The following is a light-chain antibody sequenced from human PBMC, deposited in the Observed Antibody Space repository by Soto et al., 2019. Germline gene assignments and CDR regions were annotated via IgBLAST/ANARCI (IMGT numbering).Light chain of an antibody. CDR1: QSSSNW. V-gene: IGKV1-5*01. J-gene: IGKJ1*01. CDR2: HAS. CDR3: QQYNSYS. Sequence: IKMTPSPSTLPASVGDRVTITCRASQSSSNWLASYPQKPGTAPKVLIYHASNLQSGGPSRFSGSGSGTEFTLTISSLQPDDFATYYCQQYNSYSFGQGTKWIS.